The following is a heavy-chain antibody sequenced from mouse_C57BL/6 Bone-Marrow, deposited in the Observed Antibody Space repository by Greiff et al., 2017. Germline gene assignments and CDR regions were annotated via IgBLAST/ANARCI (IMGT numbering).Heavy chain of an antibody. V-gene: IGHV1-19*01. J-gene: IGHJ2*01. CDR2: INPYNGGT. CDR1: GYTFTDYY. CDR3: SRVGLPAYY. Sequence: VQLQQSGPVLVKPGASVKMSCKASGYTFTDYYMNWVKQSHGKSLEWIGVINPYNGGTSYNQKFKGKATLTVDKSSSTAYMALNSLTSEDSAVYYCSRVGLPAYYWGQGTTLTVSS. D-gene: IGHD2-4*01.